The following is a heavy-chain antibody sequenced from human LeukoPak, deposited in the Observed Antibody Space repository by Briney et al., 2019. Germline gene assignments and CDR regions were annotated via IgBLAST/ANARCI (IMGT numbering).Heavy chain of an antibody. CDR2: IYYSGST. Sequence: SETLSLTCTVSGDSISTSNSYWGWIRQPPGKGLEWIGSIYYSGSTYYNPSLKSRVTISVDTSKNQFSLKLSSVTAADTAVYYCARDPPAYYDFWSGYYSTQPRGDYWGQGTLVTVSS. V-gene: IGHV4-39*07. CDR1: GDSISTSNSY. CDR3: ARDPPAYYDFWSGYYSTQPRGDY. J-gene: IGHJ4*02. D-gene: IGHD3-3*01.